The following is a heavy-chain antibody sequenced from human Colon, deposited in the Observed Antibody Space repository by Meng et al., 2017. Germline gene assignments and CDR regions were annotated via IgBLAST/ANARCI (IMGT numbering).Heavy chain of an antibody. J-gene: IGHJ4*02. CDR1: GYTFTGYY. Sequence: QRGHSGAELKRPGPSVKASCKASGYTFTGYYMQWVRQAPGQGLEWMGRINPNNGGANYAQQFQGRVTMTTDTSISTAYMELSRLRSDDTAVYYCARDLSGYYSFVDYWGQGTLVTVSS. CDR2: INPNNGGA. CDR3: ARDLSGYYSFVDY. V-gene: IGHV1-2*06. D-gene: IGHD3-22*01.